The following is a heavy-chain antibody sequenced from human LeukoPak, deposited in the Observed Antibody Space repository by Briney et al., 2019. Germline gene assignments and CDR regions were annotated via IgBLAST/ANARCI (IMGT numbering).Heavy chain of an antibody. CDR2: ISSSSSTI. D-gene: IGHD2-2*01. V-gene: IGHV3-48*02. CDR1: GFTFSSYS. CDR3: ARWEVVPAARPSRDYYYGMDV. J-gene: IGHJ6*02. Sequence: GGSLRLSCAASGFTFSSYSMNWVRQAPGKGLEWVSYISSSSSTIYYADSVKGRFTISRDNAKNSLYLQMNSLRDEDTAVYYCARWEVVPAARPSRDYYYGMDVWGQGTTVTVSS.